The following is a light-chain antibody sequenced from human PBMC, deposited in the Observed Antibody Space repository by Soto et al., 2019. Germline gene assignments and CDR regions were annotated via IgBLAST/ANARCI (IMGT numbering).Light chain of an antibody. CDR2: KAS. J-gene: IGKJ1*01. Sequence: DIQMTQSPSTLSASVGDRVIITCRASQSISSWLAWYLQKPGKAPKLLIYKASSLASGVPSRFSGSGSGTAFTLTISSLQPDDFAAYYCQQYNSYPWTFGQGTKVEIK. CDR3: QQYNSYPWT. V-gene: IGKV1-5*03. CDR1: QSISSW.